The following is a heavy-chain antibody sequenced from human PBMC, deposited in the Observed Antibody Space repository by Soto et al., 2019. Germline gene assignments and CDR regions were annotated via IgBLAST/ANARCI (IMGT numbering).Heavy chain of an antibody. J-gene: IGHJ1*01. D-gene: IGHD3-22*01. Sequence: VASVKVSCKATGYTFTSYGISWVRQAPGQGLEWMGWISAYNGNTNYAQKLQGRVTMTTDTSTSTAYMELRSLRSDDTAVYYCARVCDDSSGCYFQHWGQGTLVTVSS. CDR1: GYTFTSYG. V-gene: IGHV1-18*01. CDR2: ISAYNGNT. CDR3: ARVCDDSSGCYFQH.